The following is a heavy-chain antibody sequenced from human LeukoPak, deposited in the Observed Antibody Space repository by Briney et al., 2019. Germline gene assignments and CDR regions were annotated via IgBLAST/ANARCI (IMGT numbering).Heavy chain of an antibody. CDR1: GFIFNNYS. D-gene: IGHD2-15*01. V-gene: IGHV3-48*04. J-gene: IGHJ3*01. CDR3: ARGISAVVPRAFDV. Sequence: GGSLRLSCAASGFIFNNYSVNWVRQAPGKGLEWISYIGSSSLIIYYADSVKGRFTISRENAKNTLYLQLNSLRAEDTAVYFCARGISAVVPRAFDVWGQGTLVTVSS. CDR2: IGSSSLII.